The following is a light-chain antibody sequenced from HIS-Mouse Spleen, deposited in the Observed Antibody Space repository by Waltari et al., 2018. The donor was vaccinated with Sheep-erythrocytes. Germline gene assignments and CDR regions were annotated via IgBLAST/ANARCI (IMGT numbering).Light chain of an antibody. Sequence: QSALTQPPSASGSPGQSVTISCTGTSSDVGGYNYVSWYQQHPGKAPKLMIYEVSERPPGVPDRFSGSKSGTPASLTVSGLQAEDEADYYCSSYAGSNNWVFGGGTKLTVL. J-gene: IGLJ3*02. CDR2: EVS. CDR1: SSDVGGYNY. CDR3: SSYAGSNNWV. V-gene: IGLV2-8*01.